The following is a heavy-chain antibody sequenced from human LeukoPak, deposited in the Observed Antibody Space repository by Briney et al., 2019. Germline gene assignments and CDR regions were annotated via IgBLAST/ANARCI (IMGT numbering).Heavy chain of an antibody. V-gene: IGHV4-31*03. CDR1: GGSISSGGYY. CDR3: ARAYGDYGRPDY. J-gene: IGHJ4*02. CDR2: IYYSGST. Sequence: SETLSLNCTVSGGSISSGGYYWSWIRQHPGKGLEWIGYIYYSGSTYYNPSLKSRVTISVDTSKNQFSLKLSSVTAADTAVYYCARAYGDYGRPDYWGQGTLVTVSS. D-gene: IGHD4-17*01.